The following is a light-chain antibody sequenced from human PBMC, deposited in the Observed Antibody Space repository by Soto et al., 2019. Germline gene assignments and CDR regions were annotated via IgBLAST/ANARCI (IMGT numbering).Light chain of an antibody. Sequence: QSVLTQAPSASGTPGQRVTISCSGSSSNIGKNAVNWYQQLPGTAPKLFVFSNSQRPSGVPDRFSGSKSGTSASLAISGLQSEDEGVWYCSAWDDSLKGRLFGGGTKLTVL. J-gene: IGLJ3*02. V-gene: IGLV1-44*01. CDR2: SNS. CDR1: SSNIGKNA. CDR3: SAWDDSLKGRL.